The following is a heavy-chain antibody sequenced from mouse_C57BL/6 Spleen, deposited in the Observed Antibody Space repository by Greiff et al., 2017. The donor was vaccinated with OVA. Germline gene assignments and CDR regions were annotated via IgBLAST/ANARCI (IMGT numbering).Heavy chain of an antibody. CDR1: GYTFTSYW. CDR2: INPSNGGT. V-gene: IGHV1-53*01. J-gene: IGHJ1*03. Sequence: QVQLKQPGTELVKPGASVKLSCKASGYTFTSYWMHWVKQRPGQGLEWIGNINPSNGGTNYNEKFKSKATLTVDKSSSTAYMQLSSLTSEDSAVYYYAREGYYLGYFDVWGTGTTVTVSS. D-gene: IGHD1-1*01. CDR3: AREGYYLGYFDV.